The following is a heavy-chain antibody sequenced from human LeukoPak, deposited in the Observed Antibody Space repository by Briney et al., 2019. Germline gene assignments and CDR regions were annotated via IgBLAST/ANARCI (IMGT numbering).Heavy chain of an antibody. CDR2: INPSGGTT. D-gene: IGHD7-27*01. J-gene: IGHJ4*02. Sequence: ASVKVSCKASGYTFTNYYLHWVRQAPGQGLEWMGIINPSGGTTTYAQKFQGRLTVTRDTSTSTVYMELSSLRPEDTAMYYCARGGLGIQASFDYWGQGTLVTVS. V-gene: IGHV1-46*01. CDR1: GYTFTNYY. CDR3: ARGGLGIQASFDY.